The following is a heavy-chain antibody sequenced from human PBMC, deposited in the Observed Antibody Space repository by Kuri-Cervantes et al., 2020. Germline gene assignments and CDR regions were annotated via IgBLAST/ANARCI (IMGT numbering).Heavy chain of an antibody. V-gene: IGHV4-34*01. CDR3: ARGRGRGGYYRGLDY. Sequence: SETLSLTCAVYGGSFSGYYWSWIRQPPGKGLEWIGEINHSGSTNYNPSLKSRVTISVDTSKNQFSLKLSSVTAADTAVYYCARGRGRGGYYRGLDYWGQGTLVTVSS. D-gene: IGHD3-22*01. J-gene: IGHJ4*02. CDR2: INHSGST. CDR1: GGSFSGYY.